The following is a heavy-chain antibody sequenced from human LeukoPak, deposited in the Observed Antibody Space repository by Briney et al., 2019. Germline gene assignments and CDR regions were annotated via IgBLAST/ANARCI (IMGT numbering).Heavy chain of an antibody. D-gene: IGHD3-10*01. CDR1: GFAPSNSA. CDR3: AKAVRSMVTGGGYFDS. CDR2: LSGVGDSR. V-gene: IGHV3-23*01. Sequence: PGGSMTPSCALSGFAPSNSAMSCVRPPPEEVMEWASSLSGVGDSRYYADSVMGRLTISRENSKNTMYLQMNSLRAEDTAVYYCAKAVRSMVTGGGYFDSWGQGTLVTVSS. J-gene: IGHJ4*02.